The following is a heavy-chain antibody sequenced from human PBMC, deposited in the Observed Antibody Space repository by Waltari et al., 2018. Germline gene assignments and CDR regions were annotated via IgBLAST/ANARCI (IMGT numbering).Heavy chain of an antibody. Sequence: EVQLVESGGGLVQPGGSLSLSCAASGSTFSSYWMSWVRQAPGKGLEWVANIKQDGSEKYYVDSVKGRFTISRDNAKNSLYLQMNSLRAEDTAVYYCARDGGGSSPNQNDYWGQGTLVTVSS. V-gene: IGHV3-7*01. CDR1: GSTFSSYW. CDR2: IKQDGSEK. CDR3: ARDGGGSSPNQNDY. J-gene: IGHJ4*02. D-gene: IGHD6-13*01.